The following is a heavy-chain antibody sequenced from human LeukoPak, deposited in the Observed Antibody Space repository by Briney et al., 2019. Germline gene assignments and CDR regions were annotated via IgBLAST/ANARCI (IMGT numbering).Heavy chain of an antibody. V-gene: IGHV4-34*01. CDR1: GGSFSGYY. Sequence: SETLSLTCAVYGGSFSGYYWSCIRQPPGKGLEWIGEINHSGSTNYNPSLKSRVTISVDTSKNQFSLKLSSVTAADTAVYYCARATVTRYCFDYWGQGTLVTVSS. J-gene: IGHJ4*02. CDR2: INHSGST. D-gene: IGHD4-17*01. CDR3: ARATVTRYCFDY.